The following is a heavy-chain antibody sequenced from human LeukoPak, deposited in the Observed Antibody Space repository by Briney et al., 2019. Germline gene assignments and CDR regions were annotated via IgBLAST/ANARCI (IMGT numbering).Heavy chain of an antibody. V-gene: IGHV3-23*01. Sequence: GGSLRLSCAASGFTVGSFGMSWVRQAPGKGLEWVSAISGGGYSTYYADSVKGRFTISRDNSKNTLCLQMNSLRAEDTAVYYCAKDSPVLTHWGQETLVTVSS. CDR3: AKDSPVLTH. CDR1: GFTVGSFG. CDR2: ISGGGYST. J-gene: IGHJ4*02.